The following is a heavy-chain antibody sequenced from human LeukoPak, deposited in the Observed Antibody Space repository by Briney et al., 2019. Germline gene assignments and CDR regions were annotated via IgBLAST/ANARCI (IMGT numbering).Heavy chain of an antibody. CDR2: INPNSGGT. CDR3: ARDRSGYSYGEPLDH. J-gene: IGHJ4*02. Sequence: ASVKVSCKASGYTFTGYYMHWVRQAPGQGLEWMGRINPNSGGTNYAQKFQGRVTTTRDTSINTAYMELSRLRPDDTAVYYCARDRSGYSYGEPLDHWGQGTLVIVSS. CDR1: GYTFTGYY. V-gene: IGHV1-2*06. D-gene: IGHD5-18*01.